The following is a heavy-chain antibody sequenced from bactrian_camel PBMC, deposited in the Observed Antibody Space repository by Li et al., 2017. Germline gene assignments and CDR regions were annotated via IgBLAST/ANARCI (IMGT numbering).Heavy chain of an antibody. CDR1: VDTQRPYC. J-gene: IGHJ4*01. Sequence: VQLVESGGGSVQAGGSLRLSCVASVDTQRPYCMGWFRQAAGKEREGVAAIVSDGTTMYADSVKGRFTISKDNAEKTLYLQMNSLKPEDTAMYYCAATGRGPDGDCGAAPGEDAYWGQGTQVTVS. CDR2: IVSDGTT. D-gene: IGHD1*01. CDR3: AATGRGPDGDCGAAPGEDAY. V-gene: IGHV3S55*01.